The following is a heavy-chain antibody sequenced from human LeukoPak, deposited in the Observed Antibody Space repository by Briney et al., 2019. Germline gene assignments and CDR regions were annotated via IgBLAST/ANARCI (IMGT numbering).Heavy chain of an antibody. CDR2: IYTSGST. J-gene: IGHJ6*02. V-gene: IGHV4-4*07. Sequence: SETLSLTCAAYGGSFSGYYWSWIRQPAGKGLEWIGRIYTSGSTNYNPSLKSRVTMSVDTSKNQFSLKLSSVTAADTAVYYCARDPPPMTTVTTYYYYGMDVWGQGTTVTVSS. D-gene: IGHD4-17*01. CDR3: ARDPPPMTTVTTYYYYGMDV. CDR1: GGSFSGYY.